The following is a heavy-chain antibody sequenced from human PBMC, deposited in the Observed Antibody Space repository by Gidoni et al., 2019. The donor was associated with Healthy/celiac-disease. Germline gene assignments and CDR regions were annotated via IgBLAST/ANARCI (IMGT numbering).Heavy chain of an antibody. D-gene: IGHD2-2*02. V-gene: IGHV3-23*01. CDR1: GFTFSSYA. CDR2: MSGRGGST. CDR3: AGYCSSTSCYKKGDAFDI. Sequence: EVQLLESGGGLVQPGGSLRLSRAASGFTFSSYALSWVRQAPGKGLEWVSAMSGRGGSTYYEDSVKGRFTISRDNSKNTLDLKMNSLRAEDTAVYYCAGYCSSTSCYKKGDAFDIWGQGTMVTVSS. J-gene: IGHJ3*02.